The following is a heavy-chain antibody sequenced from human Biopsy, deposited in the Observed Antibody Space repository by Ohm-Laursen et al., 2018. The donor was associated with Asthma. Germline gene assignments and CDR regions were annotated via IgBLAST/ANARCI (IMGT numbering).Heavy chain of an antibody. Sequence: SVKVSCKASGYTVTRYAINWVRQAPGQGLEWMGRINPNSGGTNYAQKFQGRVTMTSDTSISTAYMELSRLISDDTALYYCARGQKSPGDRWFDPWGQGTLVTVSS. J-gene: IGHJ5*02. CDR3: ARGQKSPGDRWFDP. V-gene: IGHV1-2*06. D-gene: IGHD7-27*01. CDR2: INPNSGGT. CDR1: GYTVTRYA.